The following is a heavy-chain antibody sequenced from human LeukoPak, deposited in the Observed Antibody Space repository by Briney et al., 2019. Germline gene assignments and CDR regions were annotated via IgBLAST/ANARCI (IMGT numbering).Heavy chain of an antibody. CDR1: GYTFTSYD. Sequence: ASVKVSCKASGYTFTSYDINWVRQATGQGLEWMGWMNPNSGNTGYAQKFQGRVTITRNPSISTAYMELSSLRSEDTAVYFCARDGDGSGTGSFHIWGQGTIVTVSS. D-gene: IGHD3-10*01. V-gene: IGHV1-8*03. J-gene: IGHJ3*02. CDR3: ARDGDGSGTGSFHI. CDR2: MNPNSGNT.